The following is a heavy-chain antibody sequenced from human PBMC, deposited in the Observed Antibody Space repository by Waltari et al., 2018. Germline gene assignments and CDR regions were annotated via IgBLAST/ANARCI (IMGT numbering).Heavy chain of an antibody. CDR2: GRHPGNT. CDR3: TRGGNYDFWSHSPFVDP. CDR1: GASFSAYY. J-gene: IGHJ5*02. D-gene: IGHD3-3*01. V-gene: IGHV4-34*01. Sequence: QVQLQQWGAGLLKPSETLSLTCSVSGASFSAYYWGWVRHVPGKGLEWIGQGRHPGNTTYNPSLQSRVAISIDTTSKQFSLKVFSVTAADTGLYFCTRGGNYDFWSHSPFVDPWGQGTQVIVSS.